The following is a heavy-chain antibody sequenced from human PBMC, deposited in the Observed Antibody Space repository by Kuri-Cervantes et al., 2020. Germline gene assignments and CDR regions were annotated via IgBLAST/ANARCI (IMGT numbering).Heavy chain of an antibody. CDR2: ISYSGST. CDR1: GSSFSSYY. D-gene: IGHD2-8*01. Sequence: SETLSLTCTVSGSSFSSYYWSWIRQPPGKGLEWIGYISYSGSTNYNPSLKSRVTISVDTSKNQFSLKLSSVTAADTAVYYCARGPVVYEFDPWGQGTLVTVSS. V-gene: IGHV4-59*01. J-gene: IGHJ5*02. CDR3: ARGPVVYEFDP.